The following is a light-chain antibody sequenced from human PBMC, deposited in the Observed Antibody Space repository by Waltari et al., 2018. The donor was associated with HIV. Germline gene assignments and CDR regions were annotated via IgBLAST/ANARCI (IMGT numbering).Light chain of an antibody. CDR2: CAS. CDR1: PTMLHHAKNQSY. J-gene: IGKJ1*01. V-gene: IGKV4-1*01. CDR3: QQYFNPPWT. Sequence: DIVMTQSPGSPTVSLCARATITCNSSPTMLHHAKNQSYLAWYQQKPGQPPKLLISCASYLESGVPDRFHGSDSATDFTLFINNLHPEDFALYYCQQYFNPPWTFGQGTRMEIE.